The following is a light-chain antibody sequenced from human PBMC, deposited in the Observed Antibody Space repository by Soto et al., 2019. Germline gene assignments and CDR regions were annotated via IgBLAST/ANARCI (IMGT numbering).Light chain of an antibody. CDR1: QSVSSN. CDR2: GAS. CDR3: QQYNNWPPWT. Sequence: EIVMTQSPATLSVSPGESATLSCRASQSVSSNLAWYQQKPGQAPRLLIYGASTRATGIPASFSGSGSATEFTPTISSLQSQDFAAHYCQQYNNWPPWTFGQGTKVDIK. J-gene: IGKJ1*01. V-gene: IGKV3-15*01.